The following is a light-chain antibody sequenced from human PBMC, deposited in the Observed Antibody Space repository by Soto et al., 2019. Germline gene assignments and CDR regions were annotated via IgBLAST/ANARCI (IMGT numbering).Light chain of an antibody. CDR3: QQRKDWPYT. J-gene: IGKJ2*01. CDR2: DAS. Sequence: DIQMTQSPSTLSASVGDRVTITCRASQSVSTWLAWYQQMPGKAPELLIYDASSLETGVPSRFSGSGSGTEFTLTISSLVPEDFAVYYCQQRKDWPYTFGQGTKVDIK. CDR1: QSVSTW. V-gene: IGKV1-5*01.